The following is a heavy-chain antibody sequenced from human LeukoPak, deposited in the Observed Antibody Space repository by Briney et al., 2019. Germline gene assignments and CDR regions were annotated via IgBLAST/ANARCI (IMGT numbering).Heavy chain of an antibody. Sequence: GGSLRLSCAASGFTFSSYSMNWVRQAPGKGLEWVSYISSSSSTIYYADSVKGRFTISRDNAKNSLYLQMNSLRAEDTAVYYCARARSIVGATNAERDYWGQGTLVTVSS. CDR2: ISSSSSTI. D-gene: IGHD1-26*01. CDR3: ARARSIVGATNAERDY. V-gene: IGHV3-48*01. CDR1: GFTFSSYS. J-gene: IGHJ4*02.